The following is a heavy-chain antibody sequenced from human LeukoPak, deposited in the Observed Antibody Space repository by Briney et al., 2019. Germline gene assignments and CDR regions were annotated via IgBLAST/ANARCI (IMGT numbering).Heavy chain of an antibody. CDR3: AREKTDSGSPSRIDY. Sequence: SETLSLTCTVSGYSISSGYYWGWIRQPPGKGLEWIGSIYHSGSTYYNPSLKSRVTISVDTSKNQFSLKLSSVTAADTAVYYCAREKTDSGSPSRIDYWGQGTLVTVSS. D-gene: IGHD6-6*01. CDR1: GYSISSGYY. V-gene: IGHV4-38-2*02. CDR2: IYHSGST. J-gene: IGHJ4*02.